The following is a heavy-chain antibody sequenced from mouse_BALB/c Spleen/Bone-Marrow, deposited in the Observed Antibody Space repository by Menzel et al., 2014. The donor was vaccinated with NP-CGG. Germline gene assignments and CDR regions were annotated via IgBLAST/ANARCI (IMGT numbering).Heavy chain of an antibody. Sequence: QVQLKDSGPGLVAPSQSLSITCTVSGFSLTGYGVSWVRQPPGKGPEWLGMIWGDGSTDYNSALKSRLSISKDNSKSQVFLKMNSLQTDDTARYYCARDSFLITRALDYWGQGTSVTVSS. CDR1: GFSLTGYG. CDR2: IWGDGST. CDR3: ARDSFLITRALDY. V-gene: IGHV2-6-7*01. J-gene: IGHJ4*01. D-gene: IGHD2-4*01.